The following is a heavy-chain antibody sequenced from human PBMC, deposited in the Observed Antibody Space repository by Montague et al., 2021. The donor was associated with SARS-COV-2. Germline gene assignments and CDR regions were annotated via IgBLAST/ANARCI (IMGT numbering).Heavy chain of an antibody. CDR3: ARDDIVLQGVTKGMDV. Sequence: SETLSLTCTVSGGSISSSSYYWGWIRQPPGKGLEWIGNMYYSGSTYYNPSLKSRVTISIDTSKNQFSLKLSSATAADTAVYYCARDDIVLQGVTKGMDVWGQGTTVTVSS. D-gene: IGHD3-10*01. CDR1: GGSISSSSYY. V-gene: IGHV4-39*07. J-gene: IGHJ6*02. CDR2: MYYSGST.